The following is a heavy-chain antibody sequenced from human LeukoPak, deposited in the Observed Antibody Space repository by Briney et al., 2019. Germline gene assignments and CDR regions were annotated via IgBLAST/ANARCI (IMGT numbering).Heavy chain of an antibody. CDR2: FYRSGST. Sequence: SETLSLTCTVSGYSISSGYYWGWIRQPPGKGLQWIGSFYRSGSTYYNPSLKSRVTISVDTSKTQFSLRLNSVTAADTAVYYCARVGGQGTSYLEAFDIWGHGTMVTVSS. CDR1: GYSISSGYY. CDR3: ARVGGQGTSYLEAFDI. D-gene: IGHD4-23*01. V-gene: IGHV4-38-2*02. J-gene: IGHJ3*02.